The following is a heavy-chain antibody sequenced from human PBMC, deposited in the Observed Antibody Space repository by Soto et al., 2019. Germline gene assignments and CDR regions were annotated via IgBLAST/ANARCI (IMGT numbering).Heavy chain of an antibody. CDR1: GGSISSSYW. V-gene: IGHV4-4*02. D-gene: IGHD3-3*01. CDR3: VTSLNYDFWRDGGRHYYFDY. J-gene: IGHJ4*02. Sequence: PSETLSLICAVSGGSISSSYWWNWVRQPPGKGLEWIGKIYHSGSTNYNPSLKNRVTISVDKSNNQFSLRLSSVTAADTAVYFRVTSLNYDFWRDGGRHYYFDYWGQGTLVTVSS. CDR2: IYHSGST.